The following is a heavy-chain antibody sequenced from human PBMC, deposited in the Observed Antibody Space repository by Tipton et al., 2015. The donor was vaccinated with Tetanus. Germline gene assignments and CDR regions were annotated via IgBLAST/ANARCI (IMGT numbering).Heavy chain of an antibody. CDR3: AKEFQRARIRFFDS. J-gene: IGHJ4*02. D-gene: IGHD2-15*01. V-gene: IGHV3-30*18. CDR2: IPFDGRNE. Sequence: SLRLSCAGSGFTFSDYSMNWVRQAPGKGLEWVAVIPFDGRNERYADSVKGRFIISRDNSKNTLYLQMNSLRPEDTAVYYCAKEFQRARIRFFDSWGQGSQVTASS. CDR1: GFTFSDYS.